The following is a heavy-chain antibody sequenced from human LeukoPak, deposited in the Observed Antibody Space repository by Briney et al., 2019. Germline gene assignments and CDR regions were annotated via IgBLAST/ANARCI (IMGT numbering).Heavy chain of an antibody. J-gene: IGHJ6*02. CDR1: GGSISSYY. CDR2: IYYSGST. V-gene: IGHV4-59*01. Sequence: SETLSLTCTVSGGSISSYYWSWIRQPPGKGLEWIGYIYYSGSTNYNPSLKSRVTISVGTSKNQFSLKLSSVTAADTAVYYCARAYSSGPQGYYYYGMDVWGQGTTVTVSS. D-gene: IGHD3-22*01. CDR3: ARAYSSGPQGYYYYGMDV.